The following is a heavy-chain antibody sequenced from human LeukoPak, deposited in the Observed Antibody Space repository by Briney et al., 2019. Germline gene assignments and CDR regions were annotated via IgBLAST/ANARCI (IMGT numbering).Heavy chain of an antibody. J-gene: IGHJ6*02. D-gene: IGHD3-10*01. Sequence: ASVKVSCKASGYTFTSYGISWVRQAPGQGLEWMGWISAYNGNTNYAQKLQGRVTMTTDTSTSTAYMELRSLRSDDTAVYYCARVYYHGSGRIYYYYYGMDVWGQGTTVTVSS. CDR1: GYTFTSYG. V-gene: IGHV1-18*01. CDR3: ARVYYHGSGRIYYYYYGMDV. CDR2: ISAYNGNT.